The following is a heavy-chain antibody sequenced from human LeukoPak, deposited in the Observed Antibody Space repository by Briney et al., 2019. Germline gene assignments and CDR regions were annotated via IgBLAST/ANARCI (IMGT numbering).Heavy chain of an antibody. Sequence: ASVNVSLNCSGYTFTVYYMHWVRQPPAQGLEWMGFMNPNSGGTNYTQKSQGRVTITRATSISTAYMELSRLRSDDTAGYYCTRRDLLYYAHGEVDY. CDR3: TRRDLLYYAHGEVDY. J-gene: IGHJ4*01. V-gene: IGHV1-2*02. CDR1: GYTFTVYY. D-gene: IGHD3-3*01. CDR2: MNPNSGGT.